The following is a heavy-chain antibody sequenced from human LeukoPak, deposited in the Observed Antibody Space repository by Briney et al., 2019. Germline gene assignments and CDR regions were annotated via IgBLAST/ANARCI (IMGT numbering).Heavy chain of an antibody. D-gene: IGHD1-1*01. CDR2: INHSGST. CDR1: GGSFSGYY. J-gene: IGHJ6*02. CDR3: ASLSVRQLTLDA. Sequence: SETLSLTCAVYGGSFSGYYWNWIRQPPGKGLEWIGEINHSGSTNYNPSLKSRVTISVDTSKNLLSLTLNSVTAADTAVYFCASLSVRQLTLDAWGQGTTVTVSS. V-gene: IGHV4-34*01.